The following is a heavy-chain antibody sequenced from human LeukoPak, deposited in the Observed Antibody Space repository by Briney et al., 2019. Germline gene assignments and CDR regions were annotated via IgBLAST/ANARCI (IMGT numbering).Heavy chain of an antibody. V-gene: IGHV3-23*01. CDR3: AKMRVGGRRGGSFDY. J-gene: IGHJ4*02. CDR1: GFTLSTYA. Sequence: GGSLRLSCAASGFTLSTYAMSWVRQTPGKGLEWVAATSSSDAGTSHADSVRGRFTISRDNSKNTLYLQMNSLRAEDAAVYYCAKMRVGGRRGGSFDYWGQGTLVTVSS. CDR2: TSSSDAGT. D-gene: IGHD3-16*01.